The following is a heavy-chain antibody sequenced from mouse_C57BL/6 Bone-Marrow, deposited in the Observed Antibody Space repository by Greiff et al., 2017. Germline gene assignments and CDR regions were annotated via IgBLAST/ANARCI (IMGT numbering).Heavy chain of an antibody. Sequence: EVHLVESGGGLVKPGGSLKLSCAASGFTFSSYAMSWVRQTPEKRLEWVATISDGGSYTYYPDNVKGRFTISRDNAKNNLYLQMSHLKSEDTAMYYCARDEGLRPWFAYWGRGTLVTVSA. J-gene: IGHJ3*01. CDR1: GFTFSSYA. D-gene: IGHD2-4*01. CDR3: ARDEGLRPWFAY. CDR2: ISDGGSYT. V-gene: IGHV5-4*01.